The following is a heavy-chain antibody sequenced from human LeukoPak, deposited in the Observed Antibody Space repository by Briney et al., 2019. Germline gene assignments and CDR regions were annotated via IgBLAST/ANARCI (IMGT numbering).Heavy chain of an antibody. V-gene: IGHV6-1*01. CDR3: ARDTPLWVGAVVGATYYFDY. CDR2: TYYRSKWYN. CDR1: GDSVSSNSAA. J-gene: IGHJ4*02. Sequence: SQTLSLTCAISGDSVSSNSAAWNWIRQSPSRGLEWLGRTYYRSKWYNDYAVSVKSRITINPDTSKNQFSLQLNSVTPEDTAVYYCARDTPLWVGAVVGATYYFDYWGQGTLVTVSS. D-gene: IGHD1-26*01.